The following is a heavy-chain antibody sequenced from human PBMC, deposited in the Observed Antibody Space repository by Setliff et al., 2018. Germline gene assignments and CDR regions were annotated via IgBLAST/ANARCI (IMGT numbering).Heavy chain of an antibody. CDR1: GFTFSNYG. J-gene: IGHJ6*02. CDR2: MPYNEIHR. V-gene: IGHV3-33*05. CDR3: ARDGVSYGMDV. Sequence: GGSLRLSCSASGFTFSNYGMHWVRQAPGKGLEGVAFMPYNEIHRYFADSVKGRFTISRDNAKNSLYLQMNSLRAEDTAVYYCARDGVSYGMDVWGQGTTVTVSS.